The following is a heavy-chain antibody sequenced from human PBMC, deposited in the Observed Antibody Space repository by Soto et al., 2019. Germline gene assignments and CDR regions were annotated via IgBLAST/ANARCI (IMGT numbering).Heavy chain of an antibody. J-gene: IGHJ4*02. D-gene: IGHD5-18*01. CDR2: INPSGGST. V-gene: IGHV1-46*01. CDR1: GYTFTSYY. Sequence: QVQLVQSGAEVKKPGASVKVSSKASGYTFTSYYMHWMRQAPGQGLEWMGIINPSGGSTSYAQKFQGRVTMTRDTSTSTVYMELSSLRSEDTAVYYCARGDTAMALDYWGQGTLVTVSS. CDR3: ARGDTAMALDY.